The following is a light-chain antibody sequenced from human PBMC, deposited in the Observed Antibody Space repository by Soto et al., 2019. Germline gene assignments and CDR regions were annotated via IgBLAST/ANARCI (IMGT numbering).Light chain of an antibody. CDR2: GAS. V-gene: IGKV3D-15*01. CDR3: QQYNNWPPLT. Sequence: EILMTQSPATLSVSPGERATLSCRASQSVSSNLAWYQQKVGQAPRLLIYGASIRATGIPARFSGSGSGTEFTLTISSLQSEDLAVYFCQQYNNWPPLTFGGGTKVEIK. J-gene: IGKJ4*01. CDR1: QSVSSN.